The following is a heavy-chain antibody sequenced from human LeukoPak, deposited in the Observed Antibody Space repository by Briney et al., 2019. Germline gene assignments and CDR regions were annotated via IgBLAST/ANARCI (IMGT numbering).Heavy chain of an antibody. J-gene: IGHJ4*02. CDR3: ARHYRDDSSGRRLDY. D-gene: IGHD3-22*01. Sequence: GESLKISCRGFANDWIGWVRQMPGKGLEWMGTISPGDSDTTYSPSFLGQVTISADKSTSTACLQWSSLKAADAAMYYCARHYRDDSSGRRLDYWGQGTLVTVSS. V-gene: IGHV5-51*01. CDR2: ISPGDSDT. CDR1: ANDW.